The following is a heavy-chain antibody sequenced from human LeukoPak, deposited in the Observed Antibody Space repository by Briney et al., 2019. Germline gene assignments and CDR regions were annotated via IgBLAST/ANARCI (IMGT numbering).Heavy chain of an antibody. Sequence: ASVKVSCKASGYTFTSYGISWVRQAPGQGLEWMGWISAYNGNTNYAQKLQGRVTMTTDTSTSTAYMELSSLRSDDTAVYYCARDRGLVYYYDSSGSVLWGQGTLVTVSS. CDR3: ARDRGLVYYYDSSGSVL. CDR1: GYTFTSYG. D-gene: IGHD3-22*01. J-gene: IGHJ4*02. V-gene: IGHV1-18*01. CDR2: ISAYNGNT.